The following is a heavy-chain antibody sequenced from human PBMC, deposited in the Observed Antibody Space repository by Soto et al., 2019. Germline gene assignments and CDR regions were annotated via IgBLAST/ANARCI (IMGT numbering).Heavy chain of an antibody. CDR3: ARVPGTYYDILTGYLPTDAFDI. CDR2: IYYSGST. J-gene: IGHJ3*02. CDR1: GGSISSYY. V-gene: IGHV4-59*01. Sequence: LSLTCTVSGGSISSYYWSWIRQPPGKGLEWIGYIYYSGSTNYNPSLKSRVTISVDTSKNQFSLKLSSVTAADTAVYYCARVPGTYYDILTGYLPTDAFDIWGQGTMVTVSS. D-gene: IGHD3-9*01.